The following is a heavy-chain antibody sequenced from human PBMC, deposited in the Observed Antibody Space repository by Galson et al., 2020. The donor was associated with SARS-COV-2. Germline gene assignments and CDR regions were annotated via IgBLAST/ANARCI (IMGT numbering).Heavy chain of an antibody. J-gene: IGHJ6*02. V-gene: IGHV1-69*13. Sequence: SVKVSCKASGGIFNSYAINWLRQAPGQGLEWMGGIIPIFDTSYYAQKFQGRVTITADESTSTAYMELSSLRSEDTAMYYCARDRGDILTSYPRYSYHGLDVWGQGTTVTVSS. CDR2: IIPIFDTS. CDR3: ARDRGDILTSYPRYSYHGLDV. CDR1: GGIFNSYA. D-gene: IGHD3-9*01.